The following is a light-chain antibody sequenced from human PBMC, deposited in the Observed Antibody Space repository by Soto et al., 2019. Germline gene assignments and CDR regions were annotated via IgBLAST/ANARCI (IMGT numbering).Light chain of an antibody. V-gene: IGKV1-5*03. Sequence: DIQMTQSPSTLSASVGDRVTITCRASQSLSSWLAWYQQKPGKAPKLLISKASSLESGVPSRFSGSGSGTEFTLTISSLQPDDFATYYGQQYKTSPWTFGQGTKVEIQ. CDR3: QQYKTSPWT. CDR2: KAS. CDR1: QSLSSW. J-gene: IGKJ1*01.